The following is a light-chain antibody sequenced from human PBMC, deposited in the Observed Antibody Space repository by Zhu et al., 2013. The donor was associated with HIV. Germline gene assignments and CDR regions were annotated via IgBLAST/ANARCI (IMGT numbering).Light chain of an antibody. CDR2: DAY. V-gene: IGKV1-8*01. CDR1: QSISSS. CDR3: QQYYTYPLT. Sequence: AIRMTQSPSSLSVSTGDRVTITCRASQSISSSLAWYQQKPGKAPKLLIYDAYILQSGVPSRFSGSVSGTDFTLTINCLQSEDFATYICQQYYTYPLTFGGGT. J-gene: IGKJ4*01.